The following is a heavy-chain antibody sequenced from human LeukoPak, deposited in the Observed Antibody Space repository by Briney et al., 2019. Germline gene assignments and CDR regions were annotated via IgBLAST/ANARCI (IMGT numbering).Heavy chain of an antibody. V-gene: IGHV4-38-2*02. CDR1: GHSIINSFY. CDR2: IYHTGST. CDR3: ARAVDSSGFSSFQY. J-gene: IGHJ1*01. D-gene: IGHD3-22*01. Sequence: SETLSLTCTVSGHSIINSFYWGWIRQPPGKGLEWIGSIYHTGSTYYNPSLKSRVTISVDTSKNQFSLKLKSVTAADTAVYYCARAVDSSGFSSFQYWGQGTLVTVSS.